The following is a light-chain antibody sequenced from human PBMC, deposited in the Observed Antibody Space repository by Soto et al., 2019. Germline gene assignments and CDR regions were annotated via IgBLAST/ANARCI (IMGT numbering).Light chain of an antibody. CDR2: GNN. Sequence: QSVLTQPPSVSGAPGQRVTISCTGSSSNIGAGYDVHWYQQLPGTAPKLLIYGNNNRPSGLPDRFSGSKSGTSASLAITGLQAEDEADYYCQSYDSSLRTVFGGGTQLTVL. CDR3: QSYDSSLRTV. CDR1: SSNIGAGYD. V-gene: IGLV1-40*01. J-gene: IGLJ7*01.